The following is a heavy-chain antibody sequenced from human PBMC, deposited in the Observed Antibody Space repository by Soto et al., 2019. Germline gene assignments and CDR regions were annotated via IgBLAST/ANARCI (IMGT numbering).Heavy chain of an antibody. CDR1: GFTFSSYA. D-gene: IGHD6-19*01. V-gene: IGHV3-23*01. CDR3: AKGHNSGWYGPY. Sequence: GGSLRLSCAASGFTFSSYAMSWVRQAPGKGLEWVSAISGSGGNTYYADSVKGRFTISRDNSKNTLYLQMNSLRAEDTAVYYCAKGHNSGWYGPYWGQGALVTVSS. CDR2: ISGSGGNT. J-gene: IGHJ4*02.